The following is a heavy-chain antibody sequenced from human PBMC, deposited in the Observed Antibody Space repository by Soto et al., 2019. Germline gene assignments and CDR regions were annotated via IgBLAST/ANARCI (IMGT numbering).Heavy chain of an antibody. CDR1: GFTFSNYW. D-gene: IGHD1-1*01. CDR2: IAADGSNT. V-gene: IGHV3-74*01. Sequence: EVQLVESGGGLVQPGGSLRISCAASGFTFSNYWMYWVRKVPGKGLVCVSRIAADGSNTAYAESVEGRFSISRDNAKNTLYLQMNSLRSDDTALYYFAQNRGPFLRDGLDYWGQGTLVTVSS. CDR3: AQNRGPFLRDGLDY. J-gene: IGHJ1*01.